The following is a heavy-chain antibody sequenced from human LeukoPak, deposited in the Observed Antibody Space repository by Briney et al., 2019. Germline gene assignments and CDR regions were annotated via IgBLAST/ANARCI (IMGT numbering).Heavy chain of an antibody. CDR2: IIPIFGTA. V-gene: IGHV1-69*13. D-gene: IGHD5-18*01. J-gene: IGHJ4*02. CDR3: ARGGSYGYLGFDY. CDR1: GGAFSSYA. Sequence: SVKVSCKASGGAFSSYAISWVRQAPGQGLEWMGGIIPIFGTANYAQKFQGRVTITADESTSTAYMELSSLRSEDTAVYYCARGGSYGYLGFDYWGQGTLVTVSS.